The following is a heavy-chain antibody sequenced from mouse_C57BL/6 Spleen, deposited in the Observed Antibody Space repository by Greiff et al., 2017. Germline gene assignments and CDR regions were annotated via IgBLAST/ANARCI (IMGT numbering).Heavy chain of an antibody. CDR2: ISSGGSYT. CDR3: ARESLYAMDY. J-gene: IGHJ4*01. CDR1: GFTFSSYG. Sequence: EVQLVESGGDLVKPGGSLKLSCAASGFTFSSYGMSWVRQTPDKRLEWVATISSGGSYTYYPDSVKGRFTISRDNAKNTLYLQMSSLKSEDTAMYYCARESLYAMDYWGQGTSVTVSS. V-gene: IGHV5-6*01.